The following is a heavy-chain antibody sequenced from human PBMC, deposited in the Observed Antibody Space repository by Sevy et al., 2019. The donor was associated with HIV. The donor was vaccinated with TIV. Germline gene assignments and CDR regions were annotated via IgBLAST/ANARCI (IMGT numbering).Heavy chain of an antibody. CDR3: AGPTLTYSSGWSYYDS. CDR1: GASISSSGYY. J-gene: IGHJ4*02. CDR2: INYSGST. Sequence: SETLSLTCTVSGASISSSGYYWGWIRQPPGKGLEWIASINYSGSTFYNPSLKSRVTIPSDTSKNQFSLKLNSVTAADTAIYYCAGPTLTYSSGWSYYDSWGQGTVVTVSS. D-gene: IGHD6-19*01. V-gene: IGHV4-39*01.